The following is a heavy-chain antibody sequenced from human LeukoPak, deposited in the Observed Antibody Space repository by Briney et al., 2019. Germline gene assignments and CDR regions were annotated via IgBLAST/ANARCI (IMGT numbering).Heavy chain of an antibody. V-gene: IGHV1-8*01. CDR1: GYTFTSYD. D-gene: IGHD3-22*01. J-gene: IGHJ5*01. CDR3: ARGSRYYYASDGSPFDF. CDR2: MNPTSGNT. Sequence: GASVKVSFKASGYTFTSYDVNWVRQATGQGPEWMGWMNPTSGNTGYAQEFQGRVTMTRDTSISTAYMELSSLRSEDTAVYYCARGSRYYYASDGSPFDFWGQGTLVTVSS.